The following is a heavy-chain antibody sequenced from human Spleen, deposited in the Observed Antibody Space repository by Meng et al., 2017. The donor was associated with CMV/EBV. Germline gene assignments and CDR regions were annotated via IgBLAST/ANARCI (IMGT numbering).Heavy chain of an antibody. CDR3: AREASGGTYYLVGGDNWFDP. CDR2: IVPIFGIV. CDR1: FSRSA. V-gene: IGHV1-69*05. Sequence: FSRSAITWIRQAPGEGLEWMGAIVPIFGIVSYAQKFQGRVTITMDASTSTAYMELSSLRSEDTAIYYCAREASGGTYYLVGGDNWFDPWGQGTLVTVSS. D-gene: IGHD1-26*01. J-gene: IGHJ5*02.